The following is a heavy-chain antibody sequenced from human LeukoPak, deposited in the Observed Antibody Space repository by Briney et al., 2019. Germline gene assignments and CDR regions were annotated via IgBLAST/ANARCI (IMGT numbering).Heavy chain of an antibody. V-gene: IGHV1-2*04. CDR2: INPNSGGT. CDR3: ARDLYYYDSSGYLDY. J-gene: IGHJ4*02. Sequence: GASVKVSCKASGYTFTGYYMHWVRQAPGQGLEWMGWINPNSGGTNYAQKFQGWVTMTRDTSISTAYMELSRLRSEDTAVYYCARDLYYYDSSGYLDYWGQGTLVTVSS. CDR1: GYTFTGYY. D-gene: IGHD3-22*01.